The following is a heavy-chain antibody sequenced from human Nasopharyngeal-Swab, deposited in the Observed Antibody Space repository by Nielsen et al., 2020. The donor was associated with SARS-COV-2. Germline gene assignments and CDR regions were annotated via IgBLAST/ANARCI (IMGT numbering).Heavy chain of an antibody. CDR3: ARDLTNGIAVAGNYYYGMDV. CDR1: GYTFTSYY. CDR2: INPSGGST. V-gene: IGHV1-46*01. D-gene: IGHD6-19*01. Sequence: ASVKVSCKASGYTFTSYYMHWVRQAPGQGLEWMGIINPSGGSTSYAQKFQGRVTMTRDTSTSTVYMELSSLRSEDTAVYYCARDLTNGIAVAGNYYYGMDVWGQGTTVTVSS. J-gene: IGHJ6*02.